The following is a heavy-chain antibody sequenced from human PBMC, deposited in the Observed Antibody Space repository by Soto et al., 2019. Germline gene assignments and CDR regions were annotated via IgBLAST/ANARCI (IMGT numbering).Heavy chain of an antibody. CDR2: ISSSSSTI. CDR3: ARARVSLTTVSHYYYYMDV. V-gene: IGHV3-48*01. Sequence: ESGGGLVQPGGSRSLSCAASGFTFHSYSMNWVRQAPRKGLEWVSYISSSSSTIYYADPVKGRFTISRDNAKNSLYLQMKSLNAEAQAVYYCARARVSLTTVSHYYYYMDVLGKGTTVTLSS. D-gene: IGHD4-4*01. CDR1: GFTFHSYS. J-gene: IGHJ6*03.